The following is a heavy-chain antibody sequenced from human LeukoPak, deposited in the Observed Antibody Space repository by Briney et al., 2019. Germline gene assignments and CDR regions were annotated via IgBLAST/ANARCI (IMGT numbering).Heavy chain of an antibody. V-gene: IGHV3-7*01. CDR2: IKQEGTEK. Sequence: GGSLRLSCAASGFTFRNSWMSWVRQAPGKGLEWVANIKQEGTEKNYVDSVKGRFTISRDNARNSLYLHMNSLRAEDTAVYYCARDGGGPLDWGQGTLVTVSS. CDR1: GFTFRNSW. D-gene: IGHD3-10*01. J-gene: IGHJ4*02. CDR3: ARDGGGPLD.